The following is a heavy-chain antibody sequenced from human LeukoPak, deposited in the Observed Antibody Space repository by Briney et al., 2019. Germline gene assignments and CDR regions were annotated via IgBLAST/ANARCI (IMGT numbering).Heavy chain of an antibody. J-gene: IGHJ4*02. V-gene: IGHV1-2*02. CDR2: INPNSGGT. CDR1: GYTFTGYY. CDR3: AGGPIPPLPDDPTEYYFDY. D-gene: IGHD3-16*01. Sequence: GASVKVSCKASGYTFTGYYMHWVRQAPGQGLEWMGWINPNSGGTNYAQKFRGRVTMTRDTSISTAYMELSRLRSDDTAVYYCAGGPIPPLPDDPTEYYFDYWGQGTLVTVSS.